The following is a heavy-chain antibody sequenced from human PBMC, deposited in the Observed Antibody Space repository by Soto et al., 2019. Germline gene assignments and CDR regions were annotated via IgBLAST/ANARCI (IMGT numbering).Heavy chain of an antibody. J-gene: IGHJ4*02. CDR3: ARAVGDPLYYLDY. D-gene: IGHD6-19*01. V-gene: IGHV4-59*08. CDR2: TDYSGNT. Sequence: SGTLSLTCTVSSDSISSYYWIWIRQSPGKGLEWIGYTDYSGNTNYNPSLKSRVTISGDTSKNQFSLRLSSVTAADTAVYYCARAVGDPLYYLDYWGQGTLVNVSS. CDR1: SDSISSYY.